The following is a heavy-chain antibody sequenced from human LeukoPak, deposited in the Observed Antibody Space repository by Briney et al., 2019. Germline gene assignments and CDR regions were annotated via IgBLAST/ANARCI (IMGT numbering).Heavy chain of an antibody. V-gene: IGHV1-69-2*01. CDR1: GYTFTDYY. J-gene: IGHJ4*02. D-gene: IGHD3-16*02. CDR3: ATLNFGELSGDFDY. Sequence: ASVKVSCKASGYTFTDYYMHWVQQAPGKGLEWMGRVDPEDGETIYAEKFQGRVTITADTSTDTAYMELSSLRSEDTAVYYCATLNFGELSGDFDYWGQGTLVTVSS. CDR2: VDPEDGET.